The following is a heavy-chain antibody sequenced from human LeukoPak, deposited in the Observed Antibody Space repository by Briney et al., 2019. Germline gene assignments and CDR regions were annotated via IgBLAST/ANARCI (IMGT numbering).Heavy chain of an antibody. D-gene: IGHD3-22*01. CDR1: GFTFSSYG. CDR3: AKTGADTAMVQYYYDSSGYDY. CDR2: IRYDGSNK. V-gene: IGHV3-30*02. Sequence: GGSLRLSCAAPGFTFSSYGMHWVRQAPGKGLEWVAFIRYDGSNKYYADSVKGRFTISRDNSKNTLYLQMNSLRAEDTAVYYCAKTGADTAMVQYYYDSSGYDYWGQGTLVTVSS. J-gene: IGHJ4*02.